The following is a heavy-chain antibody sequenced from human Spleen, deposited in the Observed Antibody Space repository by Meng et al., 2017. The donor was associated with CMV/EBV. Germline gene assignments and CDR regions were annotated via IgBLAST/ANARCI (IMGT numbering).Heavy chain of an antibody. CDR1: FSFSTSGVA. CDR3: THYYDYWSGYSFYFKY. D-gene: IGHD3-3*01. CDR2: VYWNDDK. Sequence: FSFSTSGVAVGWVRLPPGKAPEWLALVYWNDDKRYNPSLRDRLSITRDASKKEVVLTLSAVDPVDTATYFCTHYYDYWSGYSFYFKYWGQGALVTVSS. V-gene: IGHV2-5*01. J-gene: IGHJ4*02.